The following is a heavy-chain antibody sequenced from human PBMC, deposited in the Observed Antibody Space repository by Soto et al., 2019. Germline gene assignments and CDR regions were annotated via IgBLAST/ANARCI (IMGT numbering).Heavy chain of an antibody. CDR3: ARGRYGSGSSPYYYYGMDV. J-gene: IGHJ6*02. V-gene: IGHV1-18*01. CDR2: ISAYNGNT. CDR1: GYTFTSYG. D-gene: IGHD3-10*01. Sequence: ASVKVCCEASGYTFTSYGISWVRQAPGQGLEWMGWISAYNGNTNYAQKLQGRVTMTTDTSTSTAYMELRSLRSDDTAVYYCARGRYGSGSSPYYYYGMDVWGQGTTVTVSS.